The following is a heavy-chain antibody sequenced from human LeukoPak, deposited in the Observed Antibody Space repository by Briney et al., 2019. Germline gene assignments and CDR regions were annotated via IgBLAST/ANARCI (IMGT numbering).Heavy chain of an antibody. Sequence: PSETLSLTCTVSGVSISSGDCYWSWIRQHPGKGLEWIGYIYYSGSTYFNPSLKSRVTISVDTSKNQFSLQLNSLTAADTAVYYCARGRDYSDYWGQGTLVTVSS. CDR2: IYYSGST. CDR3: ARGRDYSDY. J-gene: IGHJ4*02. V-gene: IGHV4-31*03. CDR1: GVSISSGDCY.